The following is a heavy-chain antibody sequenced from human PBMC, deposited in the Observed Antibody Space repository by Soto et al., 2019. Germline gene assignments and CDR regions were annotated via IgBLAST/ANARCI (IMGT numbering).Heavy chain of an antibody. D-gene: IGHD6-13*01. CDR1: GFTFSSYW. CDR3: GRVGGSSWY. V-gene: IGHV3-74*01. Sequence: EVQLLESGGGLVQPGGSLRLSCAASGFTFSSYWMHWVRQAPGKGLVWVSRINSDGSIISNADSVKGRFTISRDNAKNTVYLQMNSLRAEDTAVYYCGRVGGSSWYCGQGTLVTVSS. J-gene: IGHJ4*02. CDR2: INSDGSII.